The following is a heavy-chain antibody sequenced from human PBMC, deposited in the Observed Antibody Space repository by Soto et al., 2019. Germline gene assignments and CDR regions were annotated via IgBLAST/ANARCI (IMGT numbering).Heavy chain of an antibody. J-gene: IGHJ4*02. Sequence: GESLKISCAASGFTFSSYSMNWVRQAPGKGLEWVSSISSSSSYIYYADSVKGRFTISRDNAKNSLYLQMNSLRAEDTAVYYCARVPVRGVSLGDYWGQGTLVTVSS. CDR2: ISSSSSYI. CDR3: ARVPVRGVSLGDY. D-gene: IGHD3-10*02. CDR1: GFTFSSYS. V-gene: IGHV3-21*01.